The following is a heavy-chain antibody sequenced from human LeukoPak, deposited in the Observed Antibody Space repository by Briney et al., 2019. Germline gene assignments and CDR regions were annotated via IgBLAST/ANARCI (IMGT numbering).Heavy chain of an antibody. CDR1: GYTFPDYD. V-gene: IGHV1-2*02. D-gene: IGHD1-20*01. CDR3: ARIGYNYYFVY. Sequence: ASVKVSCKGSGYTFPDYDLHWVRQAPGQGLEWMGWINPNSGGTNYAQTFQGRVTMTRDTSITTASLELSRLRSDDTAVYYCARIGYNYYFVYWGQGTLVTVSS. J-gene: IGHJ4*01. CDR2: INPNSGGT.